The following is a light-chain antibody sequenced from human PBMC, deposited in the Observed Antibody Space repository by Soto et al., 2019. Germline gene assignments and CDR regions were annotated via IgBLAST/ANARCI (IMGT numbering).Light chain of an antibody. J-gene: IGKJ4*02. CDR3: QQYYSTPPT. V-gene: IGKV4-1*01. CDR1: QSVLYSSNNKNY. CDR2: WAS. Sequence: DIVLTLSPDALAVSLGGRATINCKSSQSVLYSSNNKNYLAWYQQKPGQPPKLLIYWASTRESGVPDRFSGSGSGTDFTLTISSLQAEDVAVYYCQQYYSTPPTFGRGTKVDIK.